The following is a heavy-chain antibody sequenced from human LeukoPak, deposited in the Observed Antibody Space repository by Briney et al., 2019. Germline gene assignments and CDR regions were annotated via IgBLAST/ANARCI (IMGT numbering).Heavy chain of an antibody. CDR3: GKEGGA. V-gene: IGHV3-23*01. Sequence: GGSLRLSCAASGFRFSDFTMTWVRQAPGKGPEWVSAIGGRGGSTYYADSVGGRFAISRDNSKDMVYLQMNSLKVEDTATYYCGKEGGAWGQGTKVTVSS. D-gene: IGHD3-16*01. CDR1: GFRFSDFT. CDR2: IGGRGGST. J-gene: IGHJ5*02.